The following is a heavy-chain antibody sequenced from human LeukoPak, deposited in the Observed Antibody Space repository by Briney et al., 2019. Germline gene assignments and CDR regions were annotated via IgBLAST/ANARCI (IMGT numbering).Heavy chain of an antibody. D-gene: IGHD3-22*01. CDR3: ARARCGSGSWDCAFDI. Sequence: GASVKVSCKASGYTFTGYYMHWVRQAPGQGLEWMGWINPNSGGTNYAQKFQGRVTMTRDTSISTAYMELSRLRSDDTAVYYCARARCGSGSWDCAFDIWGQGTMVTVSS. J-gene: IGHJ3*02. CDR1: GYTFTGYY. V-gene: IGHV1-2*02. CDR2: INPNSGGT.